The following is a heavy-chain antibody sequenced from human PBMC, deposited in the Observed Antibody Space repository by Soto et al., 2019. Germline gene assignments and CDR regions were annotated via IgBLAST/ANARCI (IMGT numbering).Heavy chain of an antibody. CDR1: GGSISSYY. CDR2: VHHSWGS. J-gene: IGHJ6*02. Sequence: QVQLQESGPGRVKPSETLSLSCTVSGGSISSYYWSWFRQSPGKRMEWIGYVHHSWGSSDNPSLQSRGAISLDTSKSQFSLKVTSVTATDTAVYYCARQVFGPLHGLVDVWGQGTTVTVSS. V-gene: IGHV4-59*08. D-gene: IGHD3-10*02. CDR3: ARQVFGPLHGLVDV.